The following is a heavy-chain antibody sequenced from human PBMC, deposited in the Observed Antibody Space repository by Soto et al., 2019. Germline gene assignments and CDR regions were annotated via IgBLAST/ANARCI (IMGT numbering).Heavy chain of an antibody. V-gene: IGHV3-73*01. J-gene: IGHJ4*02. CDR1: GFTFSGSA. CDR2: IRSKANSYAT. Sequence: QLGGSLRLSCAASGFTFSGSAMHWVRQASGKGLEWVGRIRSKANSYATAHAASVKGRFTISRDDSKNTAYLQMNSLKTEDTAVYYCTREVTTRNDDLFDYWGQGTLVTVSS. CDR3: TREVTTRNDDLFDY. D-gene: IGHD1-1*01.